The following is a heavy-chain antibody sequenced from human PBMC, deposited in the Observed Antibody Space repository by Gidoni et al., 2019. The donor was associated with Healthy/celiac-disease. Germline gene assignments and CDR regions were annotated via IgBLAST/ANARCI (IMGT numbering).Heavy chain of an antibody. Sequence: QVQLQQWGAGLLKPSETLSLTCAVYGGSFSGSYWSWIRQPPGKGLEWIGEITHRGSTNYTPSLKSRVTISVDTSKSQFSLKLSSVTAADTAVYYCARARTYYDYVWGSYRAYNWFDPWGQGTLVTVSS. CDR1: GGSFSGSY. D-gene: IGHD3-16*02. CDR2: ITHRGST. V-gene: IGHV4-34*01. CDR3: ARARTYYDYVWGSYRAYNWFDP. J-gene: IGHJ5*02.